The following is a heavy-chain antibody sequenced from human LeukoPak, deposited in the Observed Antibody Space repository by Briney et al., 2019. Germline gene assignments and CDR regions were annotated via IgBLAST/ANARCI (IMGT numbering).Heavy chain of an antibody. CDR2: INHSGST. CDR3: ARGGIMVRQSINFLFFYGMDV. V-gene: IGHV4-34*01. CDR1: GASLTGYY. Sequence: SETLSLTCDVYGASLTGYYCAWIRQAPGKGLEWIGEINHSGSTNYNPSLKNRVTISVDTSKKQSSLRLSAVTAADTAVYYCARGGIMVRQSINFLFFYGMDVWGQGTTVTVSS. D-gene: IGHD3-10*01. J-gene: IGHJ6*02.